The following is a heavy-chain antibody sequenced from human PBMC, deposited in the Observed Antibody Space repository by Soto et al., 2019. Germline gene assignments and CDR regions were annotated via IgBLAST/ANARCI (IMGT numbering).Heavy chain of an antibody. J-gene: IGHJ5*02. CDR2: VSSDGSDK. D-gene: IGHD1-7*01. CDR3: ARGKGNNWNYVWFDP. V-gene: IGHV3-30*03. Sequence: GGSLRLSCAASGFTFSSYGMHWVRQAPGKGLEWVAGVSSDGSDKDYADSVKGRFTISRDNSKNTLFLQMSSLRVEDTAVYYCARGKGNNWNYVWFDPWGQGTLVTVSS. CDR1: GFTFSSYG.